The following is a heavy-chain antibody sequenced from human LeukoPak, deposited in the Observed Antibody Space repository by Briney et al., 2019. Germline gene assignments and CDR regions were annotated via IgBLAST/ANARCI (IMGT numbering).Heavy chain of an antibody. CDR1: GFTFSDYY. CDR3: ARLDYNDFWSGYYFAY. J-gene: IGHJ4*02. D-gene: IGHD3-3*01. Sequence: PGGSLRLSCAASGFTFSDYYMSWIRQPPGKGLEWIGYISHSWSTNYNPSLKSRVTISLDRSRNQFSLKLSSVTPADTAVYYCARLDYNDFWSGYYFAYWGQGTLVAVSS. CDR2: ISHSWST. V-gene: IGHV4-59*01.